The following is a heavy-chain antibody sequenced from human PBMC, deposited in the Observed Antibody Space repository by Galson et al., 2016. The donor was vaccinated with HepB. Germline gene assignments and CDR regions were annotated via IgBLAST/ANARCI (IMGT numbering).Heavy chain of an antibody. CDR1: GFSLTTDELC. Sequence: PALVKPTQNLTLTCNFSGFSLTTDELCVTWIRQPPGKALEWLARIYWDDEKRYSVSLKTRLSISKDASRNLVVLTMTNMNPVDTGTYYCARTRGPTKGIDVWGQGILVTVSS. CDR2: IYWDDEK. CDR3: ARTRGPTKGIDV. J-gene: IGHJ4*02. D-gene: IGHD2-8*01. V-gene: IGHV2-70*11.